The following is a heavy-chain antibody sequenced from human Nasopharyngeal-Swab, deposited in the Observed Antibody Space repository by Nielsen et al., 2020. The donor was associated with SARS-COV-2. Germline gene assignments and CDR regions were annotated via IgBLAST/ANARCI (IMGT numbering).Heavy chain of an antibody. V-gene: IGHV3-33*01. CDR1: GFTFSSYG. CDR3: AREALSLEDY. Sequence: GESLKISCAASGFTFSSYGMHWVRQAPGKGLEWVAVIWYDGSNKYYADSVKGRFTISRDNSKNTLYLQMNSLRAEDTAVYYCAREALSLEDYWGQGTLVTVSS. CDR2: IWYDGSNK. J-gene: IGHJ4*02. D-gene: IGHD3-16*02.